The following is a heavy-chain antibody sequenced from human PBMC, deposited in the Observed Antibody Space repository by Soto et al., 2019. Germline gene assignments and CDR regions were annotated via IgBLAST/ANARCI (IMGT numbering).Heavy chain of an antibody. J-gene: IGHJ3*02. CDR2: IYYSGST. D-gene: IGHD3-10*01. CDR3: ARAGVVRGVMRAFDI. CDR1: GGSISSYY. V-gene: IGHV4-59*01. Sequence: SETLSLTCTVSGGSISSYYWSWIRQPPGKGLEWIGYIYYSGSTNYNPSLKSRVTISVDTSKNQFSLKLSSVTAADTAVYYCARAGVVRGVMRAFDIWGQGTMVTVSS.